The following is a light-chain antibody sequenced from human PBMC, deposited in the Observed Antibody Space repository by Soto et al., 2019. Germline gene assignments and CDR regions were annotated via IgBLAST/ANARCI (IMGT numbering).Light chain of an antibody. CDR2: EVS. J-gene: IGLJ1*01. Sequence: QSVLTQPASVSGSTGQSITISCTGTSSAVGDNNYVSWHQQRPGTAPKLIIYEVSDRPSGVSSRFSGSKAGNTASLTISGLQPEDEGDYYCSSYVSVTTPFYVFGTGTKVTVL. CDR3: SSYVSVTTPFYV. CDR1: SSAVGDNNY. V-gene: IGLV2-14*01.